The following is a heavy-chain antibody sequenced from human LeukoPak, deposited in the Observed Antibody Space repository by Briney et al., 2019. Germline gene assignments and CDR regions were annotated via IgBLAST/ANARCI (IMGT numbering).Heavy chain of an antibody. D-gene: IGHD3-3*01. Sequence: PGGSLRLSCAASGFTFSSHWMHWVRQAPGKGLVWVSRINTDGSSTSYADSVKGRFTISRDNAKNTLYLQMNSLRAEDTAVYYCARAPRSITIFGIFDIWGQGTMVTVSS. V-gene: IGHV3-74*01. CDR3: ARAPRSITIFGIFDI. J-gene: IGHJ3*02. CDR2: INTDGSST. CDR1: GFTFSSHW.